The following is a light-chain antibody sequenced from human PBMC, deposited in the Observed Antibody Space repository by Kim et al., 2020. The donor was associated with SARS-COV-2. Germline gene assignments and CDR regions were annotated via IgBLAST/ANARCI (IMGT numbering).Light chain of an antibody. CDR1: QSVLYSSNNNNY. J-gene: IGKJ4*01. V-gene: IGKV4-1*01. Sequence: ANINCKSSQSVLYSSNNNNYLAWYQQKPGQPPMLLIYWASTRESGVPDRFSGSGSGTDFTLTISSLQAEDVAVYYCQQYYSTPLTFGGGTKVDIK. CDR3: QQYYSTPLT. CDR2: WAS.